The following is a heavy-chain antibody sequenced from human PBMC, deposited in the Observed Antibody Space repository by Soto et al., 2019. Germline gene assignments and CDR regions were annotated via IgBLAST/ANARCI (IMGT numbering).Heavy chain of an antibody. V-gene: IGHV1-69*13. CDR3: ARDIVVVPSLPASYYYYGMDV. Sequence: ASVKVSCKASGGTFSSYAISWVRQAPGQGLEWMGGIIPIFGTANYAQKFQGRVTITADESTSTAYMELSSLRSEDTAVYYCARDIVVVPSLPASYYYYGMDVWGQGTTVTVSS. J-gene: IGHJ6*02. CDR1: GGTFSSYA. CDR2: IIPIFGTA. D-gene: IGHD2-2*01.